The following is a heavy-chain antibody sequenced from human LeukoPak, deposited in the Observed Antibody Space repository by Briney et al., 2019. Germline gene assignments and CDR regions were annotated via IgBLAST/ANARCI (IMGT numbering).Heavy chain of an antibody. CDR2: INPSAGST. Sequence: ASVKVSCKTSGYTFTSCYMHWVRQAPGQGLEWMGMINPSAGSTRYAQKFQGRVTMTTDTSTSTVYMELSSLRSEDTAVYYCARGGCGDSAAPFDDWRQGTLVPVSS. V-gene: IGHV1-46*01. CDR3: ARGGCGDSAAPFDD. CDR1: GYTFTSCY. J-gene: IGHJ4*02. D-gene: IGHD2-21*02.